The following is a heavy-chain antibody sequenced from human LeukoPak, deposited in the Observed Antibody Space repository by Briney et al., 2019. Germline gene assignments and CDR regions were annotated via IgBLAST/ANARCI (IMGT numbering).Heavy chain of an antibody. Sequence: SETLSLTCIVSGYSISSGYYWGWIRQPPGKGLEWIGNLYHSGSTYYNPSLRSRATISGDTSKNQFSLSLSSVTAADTAVYYCARECSSTTCYTRSFNPWGQGTLVTVSS. CDR1: GYSISSGYY. D-gene: IGHD2-2*02. CDR2: LYHSGST. CDR3: ARECSSTTCYTRSFNP. V-gene: IGHV4-38-2*02. J-gene: IGHJ5*02.